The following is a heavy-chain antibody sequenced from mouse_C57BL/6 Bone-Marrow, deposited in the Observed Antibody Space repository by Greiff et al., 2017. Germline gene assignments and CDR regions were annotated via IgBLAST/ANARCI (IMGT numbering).Heavy chain of an antibody. V-gene: IGHV5-6*01. CDR3: ARHRYFDV. Sequence: EVKVVESGGDLVKPGGSLKLSCAASGFTFSSYGMSWVRQTPDKRLEWVATISIGGSYTYYPDSVKGRFTISRDNAKNTLYLQMSSLKSEDTAMYYCARHRYFDVWGTGTTVTVSS. CDR1: GFTFSSYG. CDR2: ISIGGSYT. J-gene: IGHJ1*03.